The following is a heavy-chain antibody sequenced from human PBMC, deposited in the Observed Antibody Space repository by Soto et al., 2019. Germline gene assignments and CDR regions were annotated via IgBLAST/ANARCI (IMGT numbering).Heavy chain of an antibody. V-gene: IGHV4-34*01. J-gene: IGHJ4*02. CDR1: GGSFSGYY. CDR2: INHSGST. CDR3: ARKGRAAAYARYYFDY. Sequence: SGTLSLTCAVYGGSFSGYYWSWIRQPPGKGLEWIGEINHSGSTNYNPSLKSRVTISVDTSKNQFSLKLSSVTAADTAVYYCARKGRAAAYARYYFDYWGQGTLGTVSS. D-gene: IGHD6-13*01.